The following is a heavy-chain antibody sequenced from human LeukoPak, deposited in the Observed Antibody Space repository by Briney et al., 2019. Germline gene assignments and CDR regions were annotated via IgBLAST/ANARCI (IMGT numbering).Heavy chain of an antibody. CDR1: GFTFSDYY. CDR2: IYGAGTT. D-gene: IGHD4-17*01. Sequence: PGGSLRLSCAASGFTFSDYYMSWVRQAPGKGLEWVSAIYGAGTTYYADSVKGRFTISRDNSKDSLYLQMNSLRVEDTAMYYCARDDYADYSFDYWGQGTLVTVSS. J-gene: IGHJ4*02. CDR3: ARDDYADYSFDY. V-gene: IGHV3-66*01.